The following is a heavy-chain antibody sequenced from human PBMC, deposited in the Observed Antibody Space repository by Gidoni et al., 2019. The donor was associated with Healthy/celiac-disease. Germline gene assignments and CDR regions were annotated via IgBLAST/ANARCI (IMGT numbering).Heavy chain of an antibody. CDR2: IRGSGGSK. V-gene: IGHV3-23*01. J-gene: IGHJ6*02. CDR3: AKDHGPLRFLEGAYGMDV. CDR1: GSPLSSHA. D-gene: IGHD3-3*01. Sequence: EVLLLVSGRGLVQPGGSLTLSCAAPGSPLSSHAMSWVLQARGKGLEWVSAIRGSGGSKYYADSVKGRFTISRDNSKNTLYLQMNSLRAEDTAVYYCAKDHGPLRFLEGAYGMDVWGQGTTVTVSS.